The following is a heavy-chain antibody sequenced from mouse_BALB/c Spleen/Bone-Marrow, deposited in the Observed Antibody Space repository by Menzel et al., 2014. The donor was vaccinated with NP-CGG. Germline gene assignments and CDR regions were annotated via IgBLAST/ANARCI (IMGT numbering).Heavy chain of an antibody. CDR3: ARWITTVVAPYVMDY. Sequence: QVQLQQSGAELVRPGSSVKISCKASGYAFSSYWVNWVKQRPGQGLEWIGQIYPGDGDTNYNGKFKGKATLTADKSSSTAYMQRSSLTSEDSAVYFCARWITTVVAPYVMDYWGQGTSVTVSS. CDR1: GYAFSSYW. J-gene: IGHJ4*01. CDR2: IYPGDGDT. V-gene: IGHV1-80*01. D-gene: IGHD1-1*01.